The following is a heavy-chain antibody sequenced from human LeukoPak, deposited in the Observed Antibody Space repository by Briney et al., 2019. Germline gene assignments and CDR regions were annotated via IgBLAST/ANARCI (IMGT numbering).Heavy chain of an antibody. D-gene: IGHD6-13*01. CDR2: ISGSGGGT. CDR1: GFTFSSYA. Sequence: GGSLRLSCAASGFTFSSYAMSWVRQAPGKGLEWVSAISGSGGGTYYADSVKGRFTISRDNSKNTLYLQMNSLRAEDTAVYYCARRSSWPFDYWGQGTLVTVSS. CDR3: ARRSSWPFDY. V-gene: IGHV3-23*01. J-gene: IGHJ4*02.